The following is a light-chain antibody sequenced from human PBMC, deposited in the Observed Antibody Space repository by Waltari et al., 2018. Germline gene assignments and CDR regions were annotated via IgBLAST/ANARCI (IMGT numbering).Light chain of an antibody. V-gene: IGKV3-15*01. CDR2: AAS. CDR3: QQYNNWPYT. CDR1: QSILTN. Sequence: EIVMTQSPAILSVSPGDRATLSCRANQSILTNLAWYQQKPAQATRLLMYAASNRATGLPDRFSGSGSGTYFTFTISSLHPEDFALYYCQQYNNWPYTFGQGTKVEI. J-gene: IGKJ2*01.